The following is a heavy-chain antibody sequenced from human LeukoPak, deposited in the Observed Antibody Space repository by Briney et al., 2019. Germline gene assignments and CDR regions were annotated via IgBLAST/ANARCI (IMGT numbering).Heavy chain of an antibody. Sequence: GGSLRLSCAASGFTFSSFAMNWVRQAPGKGLEWVSYITADSGTTYYADSVKGRFTISRDNAKNSLYLQMNSLRDEDTAVYYCASRDYFDYWGQGTLVTVSS. V-gene: IGHV3-48*02. CDR2: ITADSGTT. J-gene: IGHJ4*02. CDR1: GFTFSSFA. CDR3: ASRDYFDY.